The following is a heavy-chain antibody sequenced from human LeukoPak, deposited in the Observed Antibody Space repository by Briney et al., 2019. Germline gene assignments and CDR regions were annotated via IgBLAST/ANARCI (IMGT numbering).Heavy chain of an antibody. CDR1: GFTFSTYS. Sequence: GSLRLSCAASGFTFSTYSMNWVRQAPGKGLEWVSAISGSSDYIYYADSVKGRFTISRDNAKNTLYLQMNSLRAEDTAVYYCAKDLELRGTGKNDFDYWGQGTLVTVSS. CDR3: AKDLELRGTGKNDFDY. J-gene: IGHJ4*02. CDR2: ISGSSDYI. D-gene: IGHD3-10*01. V-gene: IGHV3-21*04.